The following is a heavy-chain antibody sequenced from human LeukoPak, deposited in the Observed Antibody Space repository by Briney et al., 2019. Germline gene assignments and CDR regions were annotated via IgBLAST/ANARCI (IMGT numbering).Heavy chain of an antibody. CDR1: GFTFSSYA. D-gene: IGHD1-26*01. CDR3: ASTRGSYGGYFDY. Sequence: GGSLRLSCAASGFTFSSYAMSWVRQAPGKGLEWVSAISGSGGSTYYADSVKGRFTTSRDNSKNTLYLQMNSLRAEDTAVYYCASTRGSYGGYFDYWGQGTLVTVSS. V-gene: IGHV3-23*01. CDR2: ISGSGGST. J-gene: IGHJ4*02.